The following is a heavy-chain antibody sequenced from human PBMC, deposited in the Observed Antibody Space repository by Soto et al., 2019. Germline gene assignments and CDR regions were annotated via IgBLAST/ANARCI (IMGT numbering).Heavy chain of an antibody. V-gene: IGHV1-18*01. CDR1: GYTFTSYG. CDR2: ISAYNYNT. Sequence: QVQLVQSGAEVKKPGASVKVSCKASGYTFTSYGLSWVRQAPGQGLEWMGRISAYNYNTNYAQKLQGRVTMTTDTSTSTAYMKLRSLRSXGTXXXXXXXVVGALGHWFDPWGQGTLVTVSS. D-gene: IGHD2-15*01. J-gene: IGHJ5*02. CDR3: XXVVGALGHWFDP.